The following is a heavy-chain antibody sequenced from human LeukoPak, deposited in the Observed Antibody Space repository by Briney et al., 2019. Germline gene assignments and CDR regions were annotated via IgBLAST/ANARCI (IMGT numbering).Heavy chain of an antibody. D-gene: IGHD3-10*01. CDR2: INGDGSTT. J-gene: IGHJ4*02. CDR1: GFTFSTYW. V-gene: IGHV3-74*03. Sequence: GGSLRLSCTASGFTFSTYWINWVRQSPGKGLVWVALINGDGSTTSHADSVKGRFTISRDNAKNTAYLQMNSLRDEDTAVYFCARDYAGSPDYWGQGTLVTVSA. CDR3: ARDYAGSPDY.